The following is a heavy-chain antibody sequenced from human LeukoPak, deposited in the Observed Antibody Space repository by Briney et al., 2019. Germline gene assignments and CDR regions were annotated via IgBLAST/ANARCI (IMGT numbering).Heavy chain of an antibody. CDR1: GFTFTSSA. V-gene: IGHV1-58*02. D-gene: IGHD6-19*01. CDR3: AAGSAVAGLDY. J-gene: IGHJ4*02. Sequence: ASVKVSCKASGFTFTSSAMQWVRQACGQRLEWIGWIVVGSGNTNYAQKFQERVTITRDMSTSTAYMELSSLRSEDTAVYYCAAGSAVAGLDYWGQGTLVTVSS. CDR2: IVVGSGNT.